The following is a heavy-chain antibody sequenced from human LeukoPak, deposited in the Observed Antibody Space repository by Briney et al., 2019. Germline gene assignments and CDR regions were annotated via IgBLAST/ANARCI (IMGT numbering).Heavy chain of an antibody. V-gene: IGHV4-59*08. D-gene: IGHD6-13*01. CDR3: ARTIAAAGPYYYYYYGMDV. CDR2: IYYSGST. Sequence: SEILSLTCTVSGGSISSYYWSWIRQPPGKGLEWIGYIYYSGSTNYNPSLKSRVTISVDTSKNQFSLKLSSVTAADTAVYYCARTIAAAGPYYYYYYGMDVWGQGTTVTVSS. CDR1: GGSISSYY. J-gene: IGHJ6*02.